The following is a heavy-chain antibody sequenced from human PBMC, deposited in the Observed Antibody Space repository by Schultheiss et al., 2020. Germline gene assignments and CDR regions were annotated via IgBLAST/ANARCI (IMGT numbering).Heavy chain of an antibody. CDR2: INPNSGGT. CDR3: AVSSSSYRNNWFDP. V-gene: IGHV1-2*02. J-gene: IGHJ5*02. Sequence: ASVKVSCKASGYTFTGYYMHWVRQAPGQGLEWMGWINPNSGGTNYAQKFQERVTITRDMSTSTAYMELSSLRSEDTAVYYCAVSSSSYRNNWFDPWGQGTLVTVSS. D-gene: IGHD6-6*01. CDR1: GYTFTGYY.